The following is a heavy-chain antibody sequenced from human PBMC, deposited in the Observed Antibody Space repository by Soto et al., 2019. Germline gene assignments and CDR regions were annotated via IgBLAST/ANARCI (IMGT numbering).Heavy chain of an antibody. D-gene: IGHD3-10*01. CDR1: GFTFSDYY. CDR2: ISSSGSTI. J-gene: IGHJ5*02. V-gene: IGHV3-11*01. Sequence: PGGSLRLSCAASGFTFSDYYMSWIRQAPGKGLEWVSHISSSGSTIYYADSVKGRFTISRDNAKNSLYLQMNSLRAEDTAVYYGARDRARGVHWFGPWGQGTMVTVSS. CDR3: ARDRARGVHWFGP.